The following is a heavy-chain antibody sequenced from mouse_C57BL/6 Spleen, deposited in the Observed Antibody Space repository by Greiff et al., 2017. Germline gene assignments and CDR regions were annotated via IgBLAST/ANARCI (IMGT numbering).Heavy chain of an antibody. CDR1: GFTFSSYS. CDR3: TRDEEHGAWFAY. J-gene: IGHJ3*01. Sequence: EVKLMESGEGLVKPGGSLKLSCAASGFTFSSYSMSWVRQTPGKRLEWVAYISSGGDYIYYADNVKGRFTISRDNASSTLYLQMSSLKSEDTAMYYCTRDEEHGAWFAYWGQGTLVTVSA. CDR2: ISSGGDYI. V-gene: IGHV5-9-1*02.